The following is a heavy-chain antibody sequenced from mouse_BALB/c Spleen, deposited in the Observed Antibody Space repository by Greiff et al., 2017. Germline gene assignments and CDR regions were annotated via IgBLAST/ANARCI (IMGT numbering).Heavy chain of an antibody. CDR2: ISTYYGDA. J-gene: IGHJ4*01. V-gene: IGHV1S137*01. CDR1: GYTFTDYA. Sequence: QVTLKESGAELVRPGVSVKISCKGSGYTFTDYAMHWVKQSHAKSLEWIGVISTYYGDASYNQKFKGKATMTVDKSSSTAYMELARLTSEDSAIYYCARGMIKSYAMDYWGQGTSVTVSS. D-gene: IGHD2-4*01. CDR3: ARGMIKSYAMDY.